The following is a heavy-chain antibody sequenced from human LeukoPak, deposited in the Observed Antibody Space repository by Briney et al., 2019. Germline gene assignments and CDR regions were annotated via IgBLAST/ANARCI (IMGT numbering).Heavy chain of an antibody. V-gene: IGHV1-24*01. CDR2: FDPEDGET. J-gene: IGHJ4*02. CDR1: GYTLTELS. D-gene: IGHD4-17*01. CDR3: ATDYQGDYGDYAFDY. Sequence: ASVKVSCKVSGYTLTELSMHWVRQAPGKGREWMGGFDPEDGETIYAQKFQGRVTMTEDTSTDTAYMELSSLRSEDTAVYYCATDYQGDYGDYAFDYWGQGTLVTVSS.